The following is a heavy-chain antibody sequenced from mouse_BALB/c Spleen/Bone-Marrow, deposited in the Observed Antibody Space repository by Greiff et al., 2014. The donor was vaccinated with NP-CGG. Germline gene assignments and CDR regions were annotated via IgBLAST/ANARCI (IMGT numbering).Heavy chain of an antibody. Sequence: QVQLQQSGAELMKPGASVKISCKATGYTFSSYWIEWVKQRPGHGLEWIGEILPGSGSTNYNEKFKGKATFTADTSSNTAYMQLSSLTSEDSSVYYCARDWDPFAYWGQGTLVTVSA. D-gene: IGHD4-1*01. V-gene: IGHV1-9*01. J-gene: IGHJ3*01. CDR1: GYTFSSYW. CDR3: ARDWDPFAY. CDR2: ILPGSGST.